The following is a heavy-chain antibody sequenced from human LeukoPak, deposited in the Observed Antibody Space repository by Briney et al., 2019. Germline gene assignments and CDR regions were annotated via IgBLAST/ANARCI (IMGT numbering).Heavy chain of an antibody. V-gene: IGHV3-21*01. CDR1: GFTFSSYS. D-gene: IGHD2-15*01. J-gene: IGHJ6*03. CDR3: ARVLRYCSGGNCYSGGLGYMDV. CDR2: ISSSSSYI. Sequence: GGSLRLSCAASGFTFSSYSMNWVRQAPGKGPEWVSSISSSSSYIYYADSVKGRFTISRDNAKNSLYLQMNSLRAEDTAVYYCARVLRYCSGGNCYSGGLGYMDVWGKGTTVTISS.